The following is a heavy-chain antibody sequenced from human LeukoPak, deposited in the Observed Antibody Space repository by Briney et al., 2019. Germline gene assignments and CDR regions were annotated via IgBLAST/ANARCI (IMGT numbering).Heavy chain of an antibody. J-gene: IGHJ4*02. V-gene: IGHV4-59*01. CDR2: IYQSGST. D-gene: IGHD1-1*01. Sequence: SETLSLTCTVSGGSISNYYWSWIRQPPGKGLEWIGNIYQSGSTDYNPSLKSRVTISVDTSKNQFSLKLCSVTAADTAVYYCVRDRELAYWGQGILVTVSS. CDR3: VRDRELAY. CDR1: GGSISNYY.